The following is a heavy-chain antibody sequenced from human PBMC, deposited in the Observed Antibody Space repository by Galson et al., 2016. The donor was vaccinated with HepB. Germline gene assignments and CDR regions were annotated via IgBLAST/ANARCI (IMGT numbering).Heavy chain of an antibody. D-gene: IGHD4-17*01. J-gene: IGHJ4*02. Sequence: SLRLSCAASGFTFSKVLMSWVRQAPGMGLEWVGRVKSKNDGETTEYGAPVRGRFTISRDDSKNTLYLQMNFLQTEDTAVYLCTTAFGDYNHGDPDYFDYWGQGALVTVSS. CDR2: VKSKNDGETT. CDR3: TTAFGDYNHGDPDYFDY. V-gene: IGHV3-15*01. CDR1: GFTFSKVL.